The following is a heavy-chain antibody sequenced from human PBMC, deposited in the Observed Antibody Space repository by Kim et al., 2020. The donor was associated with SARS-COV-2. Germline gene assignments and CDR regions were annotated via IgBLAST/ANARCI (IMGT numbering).Heavy chain of an antibody. J-gene: IGHJ3*02. D-gene: IGHD2-15*01. Sequence: GGSLRLSCAASGFTFGDYAMHWVRQAPGKGLEWVSGISWNSGSIGYADSVKGRFTISRDNAKNSLYLQMSSLRAEDTALYYCAPVRGSKGFDIWGQGTMVTVSS. CDR3: APVRGSKGFDI. V-gene: IGHV3-9*01. CDR2: ISWNSGSI. CDR1: GFTFGDYA.